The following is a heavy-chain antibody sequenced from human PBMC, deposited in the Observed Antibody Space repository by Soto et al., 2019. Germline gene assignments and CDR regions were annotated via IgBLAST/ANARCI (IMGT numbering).Heavy chain of an antibody. V-gene: IGHV5-10-1*01. CDR2: IDPSDSYT. D-gene: IGHD6-19*01. CDR3: ASYSSGSLAYYYGLDV. J-gene: IGHJ6*02. CDR1: GYSFTSYW. Sequence: GESLKISSKGSGYSFTSYWISWVRQMPGKGLEWMGRIDPSDSYTNYSPSFQGHVTISADKSISTAYLQWSSLKASDTAMYYCASYSSGSLAYYYGLDVWGQGTTVTVSS.